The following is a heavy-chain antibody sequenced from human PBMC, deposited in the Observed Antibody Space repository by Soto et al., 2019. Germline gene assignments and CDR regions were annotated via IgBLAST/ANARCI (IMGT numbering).Heavy chain of an antibody. CDR3: ASSLSTLTTLRDY. D-gene: IGHD4-17*01. J-gene: IGHJ4*02. CDR1: GYTLTDNY. V-gene: IGHV1-2*02. Sequence: ASVKVSSKASGYTLTDNYMHWVQEAPGQGLEWMGWINPNGGTNYAQKFQGRVTMTRDTSISTAYMELSRLRTDDPAVYYCASSLSTLTTLRDYCGQGTMVTFSS. CDR2: INPNGGT.